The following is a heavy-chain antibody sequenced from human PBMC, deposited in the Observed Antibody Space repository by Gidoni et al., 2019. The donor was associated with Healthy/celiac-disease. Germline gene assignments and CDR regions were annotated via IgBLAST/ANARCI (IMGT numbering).Heavy chain of an antibody. J-gene: IGHJ3*02. V-gene: IGHV3-21*01. CDR1: GFPSSSYS. D-gene: IGHD3-22*01. Sequence: EVQLVESGGGLVKPGGSLRLSCAASGFPSSSYSMNWVRQAPGKGLEWVSSISSSSSYIYYADSVKGRFTISRDNAKNSLYLQMNSLRAEDTAVYYCARDPDSSGYYYVNAFDIWGQGTMVTVSS. CDR3: ARDPDSSGYYYVNAFDI. CDR2: ISSSSSYI.